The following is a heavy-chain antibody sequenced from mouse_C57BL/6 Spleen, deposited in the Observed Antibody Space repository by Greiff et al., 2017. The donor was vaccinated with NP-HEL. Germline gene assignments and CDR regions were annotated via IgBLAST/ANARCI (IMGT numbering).Heavy chain of an antibody. J-gene: IGHJ4*01. V-gene: IGHV1-52*01. Sequence: QVQLQQPGAELVRPGSSVKLSCKASGYTFTSYWMHWVKQRPIQGLEWIGNIDPSDSETHYNQKFKDKATLTVDKSSSTAYMQLSSLTSEDSAVYYCARGGGYDEYYYAMDYWGQGTSVTVSS. CDR1: GYTFTSYW. D-gene: IGHD2-2*01. CDR2: IDPSDSET. CDR3: ARGGGYDEYYYAMDY.